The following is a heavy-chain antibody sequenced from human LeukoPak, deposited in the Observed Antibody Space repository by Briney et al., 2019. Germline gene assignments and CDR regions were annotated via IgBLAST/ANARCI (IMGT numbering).Heavy chain of an antibody. CDR2: INPNSGGT. CDR3: ARVAGDSTKEFDY. D-gene: IGHD2-21*02. V-gene: IGHV1-2*02. J-gene: IGHJ4*02. Sequence: ASVKVSCKASGYTFTGYYMHWVRQAPGQGLEWMGWINPNSGGTNYAQKFQGRVTMTRDTSISTAYMELSRLRSDDTAVYYCARVAGDSTKEFDYWGQGTLVTVSS. CDR1: GYTFTGYY.